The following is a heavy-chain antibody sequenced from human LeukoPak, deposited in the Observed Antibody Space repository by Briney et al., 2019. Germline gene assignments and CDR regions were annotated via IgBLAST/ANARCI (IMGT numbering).Heavy chain of an antibody. J-gene: IGHJ4*02. Sequence: ASVKVSCKASGYTFTSYYMHWVRQAPGQGLEWMGIINPSGGSTSYAQKFQGRVTITADKSTSTAYMELSSLRSEDTAVYYCARGRGAGPFDYWGQGTLVTVSS. CDR2: INPSGGST. V-gene: IGHV1-46*01. D-gene: IGHD6-19*01. CDR1: GYTFTSYY. CDR3: ARGRGAGPFDY.